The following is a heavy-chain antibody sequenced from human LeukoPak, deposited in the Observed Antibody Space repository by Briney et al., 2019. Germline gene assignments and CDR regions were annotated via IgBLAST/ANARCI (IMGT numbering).Heavy chain of an antibody. Sequence: SETLSLTCTVSGGSISSYYWSWIRQPPGKGLEWIGNIYYSGSTNYNPSLKSRVTISVDTSKNQFSLKLSSVTAADTAVYYCARDYGGSYYYFDYWGQGTLVTVSS. CDR3: ARDYGGSYYYFDY. D-gene: IGHD1-26*01. J-gene: IGHJ4*02. CDR2: IYYSGST. V-gene: IGHV4-59*12. CDR1: GGSISSYY.